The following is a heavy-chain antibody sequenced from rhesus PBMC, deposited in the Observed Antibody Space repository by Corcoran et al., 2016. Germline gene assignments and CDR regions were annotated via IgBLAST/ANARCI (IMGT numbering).Heavy chain of an antibody. CDR1: GYSISSGYG. CDR3: ARASGYSGRYQPH. CDR2: IGGSSGST. V-gene: IGHV4-127*01. D-gene: IGHD3-16*01. J-gene: IGHJ4*01. Sequence: QVQLQESGPGLVKPSETLSLTCAVSGYSISSGYGWSWIRQPPGKGLGWIGLIGGSSGSTNYNPALKGRVTISKDTSKNQFSLKLSSVTAADTAVYYCARASGYSGRYQPHWGQGVLVTVSS.